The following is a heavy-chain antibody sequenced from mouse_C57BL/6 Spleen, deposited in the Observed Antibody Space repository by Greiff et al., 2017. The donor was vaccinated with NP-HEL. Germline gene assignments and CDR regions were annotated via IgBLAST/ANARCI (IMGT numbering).Heavy chain of an antibody. CDR1: GYTFTDYN. CDR2: INPNNGGT. CDR3: ARDYYSNYDAMDY. J-gene: IGHJ4*01. V-gene: IGHV1-22*01. D-gene: IGHD2-5*01. Sequence: EVKLMESGPELVKPGASVKMSCKASGYTFTDYNMHWVKQSHGKSLEWIGYINPNNGGTSYNQKFKGKATLTVNKSSSTAYMELRSLTSEDSAVYYCARDYYSNYDAMDYWGQGTSVTVSS.